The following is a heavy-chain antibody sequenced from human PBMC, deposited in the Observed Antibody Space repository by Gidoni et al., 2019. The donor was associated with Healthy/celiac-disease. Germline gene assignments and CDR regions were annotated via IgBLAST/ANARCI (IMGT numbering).Heavy chain of an antibody. CDR1: GFPVSSNY. J-gene: IGHJ4*02. CDR2: MYSGCST. D-gene: IGHD6-19*01. Sequence: EVRLVDYGGGLVQTGGSLRLSCAASGFPVSSNYMSWVRQAPGKGLEWFSVMYSGCSTYDADSVKGRFTISSDNSKNTLYLQMNSLRAEDTAVYYCARVVAVAGTGDYWGQGTLVTVSS. V-gene: IGHV3-66*02. CDR3: ARVVAVAGTGDY.